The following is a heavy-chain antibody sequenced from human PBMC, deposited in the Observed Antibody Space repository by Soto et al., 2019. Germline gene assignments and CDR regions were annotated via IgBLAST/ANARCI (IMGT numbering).Heavy chain of an antibody. CDR3: ATSYGSGYRAFDY. J-gene: IGHJ4*02. D-gene: IGHD3-10*01. CDR2: VNPILSLS. Sequence: QVQLVQSGAEVMRPGSSVKVSCKASGDTFSFYSINWVRQAPGLGLEWMGRVNPILSLSNYAQRFQGRVTXTXDXTTSTAYMVISSLRSEDTAIYYCATSYGSGYRAFDYWGQGAQVIVSS. V-gene: IGHV1-69*02. CDR1: GDTFSFYS.